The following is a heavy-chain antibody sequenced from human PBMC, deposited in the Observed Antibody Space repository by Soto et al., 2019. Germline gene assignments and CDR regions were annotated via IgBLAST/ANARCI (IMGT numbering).Heavy chain of an antibody. CDR2: INPSGGST. V-gene: IGHV1-46*01. D-gene: IGHD2-8*01. CDR1: GYTFTSYY. J-gene: IGHJ6*02. CDR3: ARDLATGVLMRLSYYYYGMDV. Sequence: ASVKVSCKASGYTFTSYYMHWVRQAPGQRHEWMGIINPSGGSTSYAQKFQGRVTMTRDTSTSTVYMELSSLRSEDTAVYYCARDLATGVLMRLSYYYYGMDVWGQGTTVTVSS.